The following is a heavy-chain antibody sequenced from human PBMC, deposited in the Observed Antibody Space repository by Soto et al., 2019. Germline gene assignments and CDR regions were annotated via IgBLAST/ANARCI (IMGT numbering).Heavy chain of an antibody. Sequence: QVQLQQWGAGLLKPSETLSLTCAVYGGSFRDYYWSWIRQPPGEGLEWIGEISHNGRTNYNPSLKSRISVSVDTSKNQFSLKVDSVTAADTAVYYCARGQGTTEVDDGPGYWGQGTMVTVSS. D-gene: IGHD1-1*01. CDR2: ISHNGRT. CDR3: ARGQGTTEVDDGPGY. J-gene: IGHJ4*02. CDR1: GGSFRDYY. V-gene: IGHV4-34*01.